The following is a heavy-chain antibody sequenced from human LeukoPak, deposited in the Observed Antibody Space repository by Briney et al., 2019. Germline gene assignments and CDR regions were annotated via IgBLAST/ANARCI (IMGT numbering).Heavy chain of an antibody. CDR2: ISSSSSYI. Sequence: VAESLEKGLEWVSSISSSSSYIYYADSVKGRFTISRDNAKNSLYLQMNSLRAEDTAVYYCARDPDSSGSLSWFDPWGQGTLVTVSS. CDR3: ARDPDSSGSLSWFDP. V-gene: IGHV3-21*01. D-gene: IGHD3-22*01. J-gene: IGHJ5*02.